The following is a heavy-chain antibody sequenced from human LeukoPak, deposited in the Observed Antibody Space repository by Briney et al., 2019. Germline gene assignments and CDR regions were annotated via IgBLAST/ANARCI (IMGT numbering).Heavy chain of an antibody. Sequence: GGSLRHSCAASGFTLINYALSWVRQAPGKGLAWVSAVGPSGTTYYADSVKGRFTISRDNSKYTLYLQMNSLRVEDTAVYYCAKRGGNYIGFDYWGQGTLVTVSS. CDR3: AKRGGNYIGFDY. CDR2: VGPSGTT. D-gene: IGHD1-26*01. V-gene: IGHV3-23*01. CDR1: GFTLINYA. J-gene: IGHJ4*02.